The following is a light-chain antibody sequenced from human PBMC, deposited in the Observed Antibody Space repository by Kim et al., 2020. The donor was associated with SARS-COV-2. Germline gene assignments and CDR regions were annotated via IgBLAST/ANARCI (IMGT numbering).Light chain of an antibody. V-gene: IGKV3-20*01. J-gene: IGKJ1*01. CDR1: QSVSSSY. CDR3: QHQGT. CDR2: GAS. Sequence: TLSWSPGERAALSCRASQSVSSSYLAWYQQKPGQAPRLLIYGASSRATGIPDRFSGSGSGTDFTLTISRLEPEDFAVYYCQHQGTFGQGTKVDIK.